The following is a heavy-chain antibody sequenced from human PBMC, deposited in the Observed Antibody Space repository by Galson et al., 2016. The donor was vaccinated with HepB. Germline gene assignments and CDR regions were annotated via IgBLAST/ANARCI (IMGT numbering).Heavy chain of an antibody. CDR3: ARAGFKGFSNGMDV. D-gene: IGHD2/OR15-2a*01. CDR1: GFTFSSYA. Sequence: SLRLSCAASGFTFSSYAMHWVRQAPGRGLVWVSRINTDGSRTNYADSVKGRVTISRDNAKNTLYLQMNSLRAEDTAVYYCARAGFKGFSNGMDVWGQGTTVTVSS. V-gene: IGHV3-74*01. J-gene: IGHJ6*02. CDR2: INTDGSRT.